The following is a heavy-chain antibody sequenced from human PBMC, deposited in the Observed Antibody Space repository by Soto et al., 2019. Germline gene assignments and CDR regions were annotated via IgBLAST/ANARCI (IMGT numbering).Heavy chain of an antibody. J-gene: IGHJ6*02. CDR3: ARGVQVDTAMAGIGYYYYGMDV. D-gene: IGHD5-18*01. CDR1: GGSISSGGYY. V-gene: IGHV4-31*02. CDR2: IYYSGST. Sequence: SETLSLTCTVSGGSISSGGYYWSWIRQHPGKGLEWIGYIYYSGSTYYNPSLKSRVTISVDTSKNQFSLKLSSVTAADTAVYYCARGVQVDTAMAGIGYYYYGMDVWGQGTTVTVS.